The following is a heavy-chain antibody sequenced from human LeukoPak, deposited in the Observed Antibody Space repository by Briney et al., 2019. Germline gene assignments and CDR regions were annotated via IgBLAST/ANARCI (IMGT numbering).Heavy chain of an antibody. CDR1: GGSISSYY. CDR3: ARQELGAMGY. Sequence: SETLSLTCTVSGGSISSYYWSWIRQPPGKGLEWIGYIYYSGSTNYNPSLKSRVTISVDTSKNQFSLKLSSVTAADTAVYYCARQELGAMGYWGQGTLVTVSS. V-gene: IGHV4-59*08. J-gene: IGHJ4*02. D-gene: IGHD1-7*01. CDR2: IYYSGST.